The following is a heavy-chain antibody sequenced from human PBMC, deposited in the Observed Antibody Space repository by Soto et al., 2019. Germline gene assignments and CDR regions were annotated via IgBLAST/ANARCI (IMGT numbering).Heavy chain of an antibody. Sequence: QVQLVQSGAEVKKPGASVKVSCEASGYTFSSYGISWVRQAPGQGFEWMGWISGYNSITRYAQKFQGRVTMTTDTSTSTAYMELRSLRSDDTAVYYCARAFGSTDYWGQGTLVNVSS. CDR2: ISGYNSIT. J-gene: IGHJ4*02. D-gene: IGHD6-13*01. V-gene: IGHV1-18*01. CDR3: ARAFGSTDY. CDR1: GYTFSSYG.